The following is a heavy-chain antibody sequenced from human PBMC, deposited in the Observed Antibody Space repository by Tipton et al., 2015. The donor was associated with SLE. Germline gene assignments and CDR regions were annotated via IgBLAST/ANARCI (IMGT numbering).Heavy chain of an antibody. CDR2: IYRTGTT. J-gene: IGHJ4*02. V-gene: IGHV4-38-2*02. CDR3: ARSWSGRREFDY. CDR1: DDSVSSAYY. D-gene: IGHD1-26*01. Sequence: TLSLTCIVSDDSVSSAYYWAWIRQPPGKGLQWIACIYRTGTTYVNPSLKSRVSMSMDTSNNRFSLTMTSLNVADTGVYYCARSWSGRREFDYWGPGTLVTVSS.